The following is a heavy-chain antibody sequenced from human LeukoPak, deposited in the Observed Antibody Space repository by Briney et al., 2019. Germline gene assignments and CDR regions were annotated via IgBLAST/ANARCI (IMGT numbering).Heavy chain of an antibody. Sequence: SETLSLTCTVSGGSISSSSYYWGWIRQPPGKGLEWIGSIYYSGSTYYNPSFKSRVTISVDTSKNQFSLKLSSVTAADTAVYYCARGGAAAARKRGIDYWGQGTLVTVSS. CDR2: IYYSGST. CDR1: GGSISSSSYY. CDR3: ARGGAAAARKRGIDY. V-gene: IGHV4-39*07. J-gene: IGHJ4*02. D-gene: IGHD6-13*01.